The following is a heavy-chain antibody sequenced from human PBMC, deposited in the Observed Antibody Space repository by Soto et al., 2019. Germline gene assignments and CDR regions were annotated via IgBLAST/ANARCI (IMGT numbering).Heavy chain of an antibody. CDR1: GGTFSSYA. D-gene: IGHD1-26*01. V-gene: IGHV1-69*13. CDR3: ERDRASGSYPYFDY. J-gene: IGHJ4*02. Sequence: SVKVSCKASGGTFSSYAISWVRQAPGQGLEWMGGIIPIFGTANYAQKFQGRVTITADESTSTAYMELSSLRSEDTAVYYCERDRASGSYPYFDYWGQGTLVTVSS. CDR2: IIPIFGTA.